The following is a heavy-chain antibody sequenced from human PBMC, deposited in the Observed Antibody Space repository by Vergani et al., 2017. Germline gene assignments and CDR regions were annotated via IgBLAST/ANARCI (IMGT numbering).Heavy chain of an antibody. CDR1: GFTLNTYG. CDR3: ANSVIAGNVGVAYFGMDV. J-gene: IGHJ6*02. D-gene: IGHD2/OR15-2a*01. V-gene: IGHV3-30*02. CDR2: IRYDGSSE. Sequence: QVQILQSGGGVVQPGGSLRLSCTLSGFTLNTYGIHWVRQAPGKGLEWVSFIRYDGSSEYYGDSVKGRFTISRDKSQNTVTLQMNSLRTEDTAVYFCANSVIAGNVGVAYFGMDVWGRGTTVTVSS.